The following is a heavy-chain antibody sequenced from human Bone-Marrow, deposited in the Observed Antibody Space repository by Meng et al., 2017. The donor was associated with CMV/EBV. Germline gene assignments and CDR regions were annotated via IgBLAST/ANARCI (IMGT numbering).Heavy chain of an antibody. J-gene: IGHJ4*02. D-gene: IGHD6-19*01. CDR1: GFSFSSYA. Sequence: GESLKISCAASGFSFSSYAMHWVRQAPGKGLEWVAIMSYDGTNKNYADSVKGRFTISRDNSKNTLYLQMNSLRGEDTAVYYCAKPLTGYSSGWPPFDYWGQGALVTVSS. CDR2: MSYDGTNK. V-gene: IGHV3-30*04. CDR3: AKPLTGYSSGWPPFDY.